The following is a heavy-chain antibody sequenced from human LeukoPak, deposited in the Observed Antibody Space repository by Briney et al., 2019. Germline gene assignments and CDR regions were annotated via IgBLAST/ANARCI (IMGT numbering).Heavy chain of an antibody. CDR2: ISAYNGNA. Sequence: GASVKVSCKASGYTFTSYGISWVRQAPGQGLEWMGWISAYNGNANYAQNLQGRITMTTDTSTSTAFMELTSLRSEDTAVYYCARDYYYDSSGYVGYWGQGTLVTVSS. D-gene: IGHD3-22*01. J-gene: IGHJ4*02. CDR3: ARDYYYDSSGYVGY. V-gene: IGHV1-18*01. CDR1: GYTFTSYG.